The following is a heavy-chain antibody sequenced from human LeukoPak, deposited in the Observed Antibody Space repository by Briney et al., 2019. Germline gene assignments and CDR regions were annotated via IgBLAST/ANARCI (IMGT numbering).Heavy chain of an antibody. J-gene: IGHJ6*02. CDR2: INPNSGGT. CDR1: GYTFTVYY. V-gene: IGHV1-2*02. Sequence: ASVKVSCKASGYTFTVYYMQWVRQAPGQGLEWMGWINPNSGGTNYAQKFQGRVTMTRDTSISTAYMELSRLRSDDTAVYYCARSSPNYYYYGMDVWGQGTTVTVSS. CDR3: ARSSPNYYYYGMDV. D-gene: IGHD6-13*01.